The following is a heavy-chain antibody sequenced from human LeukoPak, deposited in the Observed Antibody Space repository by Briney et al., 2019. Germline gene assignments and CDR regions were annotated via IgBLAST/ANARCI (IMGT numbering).Heavy chain of an antibody. Sequence: SETLSLTCAVYGGSFSGYYWSWIRQPPGKGLEWIGEINHSGSTNHNPSLKSRVTISVDTSKNQFSLKLSSVTAADTAVYYCARDRVRGQNDYWGQGTLVTVSS. D-gene: IGHD1-1*01. CDR3: ARDRVRGQNDY. CDR2: INHSGST. V-gene: IGHV4-34*01. CDR1: GGSFSGYY. J-gene: IGHJ4*02.